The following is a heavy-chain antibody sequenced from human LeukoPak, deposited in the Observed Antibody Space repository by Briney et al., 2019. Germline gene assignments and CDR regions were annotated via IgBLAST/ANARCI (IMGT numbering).Heavy chain of an antibody. J-gene: IGHJ4*02. D-gene: IGHD3-3*01. V-gene: IGHV4-4*09. CDR1: GGSISSYY. Sequence: SETLSLTCTVSGGSISSYYCSWIRQPPGKGLGWIGYIYTSGSTNYNPSLKSRVTISVASSKNQSSLQLSSVTAADTVVYYCARHVGDDFWSGYYADWGQGTLVTVSS. CDR2: IYTSGST. CDR3: ARHVGDDFWSGYYAD.